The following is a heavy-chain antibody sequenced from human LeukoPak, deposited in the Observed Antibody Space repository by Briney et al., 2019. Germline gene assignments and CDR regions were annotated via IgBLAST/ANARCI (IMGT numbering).Heavy chain of an antibody. V-gene: IGHV3-7*01. J-gene: IGHJ4*02. D-gene: IGHD1-26*01. CDR1: W. CDR2: INREGNEK. CDR3: ARVGTWELQRVFDF. Sequence: GGSLRLSCATFWMTWVRQVPGKGLEWVANINREGNEKYYVDSVKGRFTISRDNAKNSVDLQMDSLRVEDTAVYYCARVGTWELQRVFDFWGQGTLVTVFS.